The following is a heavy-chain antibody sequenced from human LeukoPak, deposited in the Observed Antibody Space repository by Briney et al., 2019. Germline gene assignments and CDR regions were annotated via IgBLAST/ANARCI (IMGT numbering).Heavy chain of an antibody. CDR3: ARDYWRSVDH. CDR1: GFTFSSYW. D-gene: IGHD1-1*01. CDR2: VNEDGSAK. J-gene: IGHJ4*02. V-gene: IGHV3-7*01. Sequence: PGGSLRLSCAASGFTFSSYWMHWVRQAPGKGLESVAIVNEDGSAKYYLDSVKGRFTISRDNARNSLYLEMNSLRAEDTAVYYCARDYWRSVDHWGQGTLVTVSS.